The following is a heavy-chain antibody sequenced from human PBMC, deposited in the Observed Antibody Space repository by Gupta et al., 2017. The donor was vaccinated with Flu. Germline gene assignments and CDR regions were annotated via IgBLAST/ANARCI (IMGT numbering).Heavy chain of an antibody. D-gene: IGHD4-17*01. V-gene: IGHV3-30*18. CDR2: ISYDGSNK. J-gene: IGHJ4*02. CDR3: AKVADYGDYDGGFDY. Sequence: QVQLVESGGGVVQPGRSLRLSCAASGFSFSSYAMHWVRQAPGKGLEWVAVISYDGSNKYYADSVKGRFTISRDNSKNTLFLQMNSLRAEDTAVYYCAKVADYGDYDGGFDYWGQGTLVTVSS. CDR1: GFSFSSYA.